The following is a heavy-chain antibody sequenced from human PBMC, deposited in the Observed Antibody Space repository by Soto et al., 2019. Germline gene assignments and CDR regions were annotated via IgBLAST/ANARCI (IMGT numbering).Heavy chain of an antibody. D-gene: IGHD2-2*01. CDR2: IIPTLDIP. CDR3: ARSGYCRTTSCFRPADY. CDR1: GDTFNSYT. V-gene: IGHV1-69*02. Sequence: SVKVSCKASGDTFNSYTITCVRQAPGQGLEWMGRIIPTLDIPNYAQKFQGRVTITADKSTNTAYMELSSLRSDDTAVYFCARSGYCRTTSCFRPADYWGQGTLVTVSS. J-gene: IGHJ4*02.